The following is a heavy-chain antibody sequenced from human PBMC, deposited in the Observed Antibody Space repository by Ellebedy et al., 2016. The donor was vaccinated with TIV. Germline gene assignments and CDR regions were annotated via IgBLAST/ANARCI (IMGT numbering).Heavy chain of an antibody. CDR2: ISAYNGNT. J-gene: IGHJ6*02. CDR1: GYTFTSYG. V-gene: IGHV1-18*04. CDR3: ASGSGYGDSYYYYGMDV. Sequence: ASVKVSCXASGYTFTSYGISWVRQAPGQGLEWMGWISAYNGNTNYAQKFQGRVTITADESTSTAYMELSSLRSEDTAVYYCASGSGYGDSYYYYGMDVWGQGTTVTVSS. D-gene: IGHD5-18*01.